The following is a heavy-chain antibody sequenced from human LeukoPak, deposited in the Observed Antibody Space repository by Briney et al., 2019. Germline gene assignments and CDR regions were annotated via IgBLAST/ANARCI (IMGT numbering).Heavy chain of an antibody. CDR2: IYYSGST. Sequence: SETLSLTCTVSGGSISSYYWSWIRQPPGKGLEWIGYIYYSGSTNYNPSLKSRVTISVDTSKNQFSLKLSSVTAADTAVYYCARGKKVYCSSTSCYTLFDHWGQGTLVTVSS. V-gene: IGHV4-59*01. CDR3: ARGKKVYCSSTSCYTLFDH. J-gene: IGHJ4*02. D-gene: IGHD2-2*02. CDR1: GGSISSYY.